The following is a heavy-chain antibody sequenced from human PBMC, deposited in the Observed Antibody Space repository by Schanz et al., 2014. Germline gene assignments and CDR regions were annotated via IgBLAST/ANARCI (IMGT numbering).Heavy chain of an antibody. D-gene: IGHD2-8*02. CDR1: GGSISSSNYY. J-gene: IGHJ6*02. CDR2: IYYSGST. Sequence: QVQLQESGPGLVKPSQTLSLTCTVSGGSISSSNYYWGWIRQPPGKGLEWIESIYYSGSTNYNPSLKSRVTISLDTSKNQFSLKVRSVTAADTAVYYCARDSLRGATGGYGMDVWGQGTTVTVSS. CDR3: ARDSLRGATGGYGMDV. V-gene: IGHV4-39*07.